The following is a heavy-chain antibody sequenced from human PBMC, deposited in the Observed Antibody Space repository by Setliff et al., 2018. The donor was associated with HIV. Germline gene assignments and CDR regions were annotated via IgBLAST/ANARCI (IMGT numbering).Heavy chain of an antibody. J-gene: IGHJ2*01. Sequence: ASVKVSCKASGYSFTTYGISWVRQAPGQGLEWVGWISVYNGQTLYAQKVQDRITVTMNIPKDTAYMELRGLTPDDTAVYYCARGHHFYWYFDLWGPGTLVTVSS. CDR2: ISVYNGQT. CDR3: ARGHHFYWYFDL. V-gene: IGHV1-18*01. CDR1: GYSFTTYG.